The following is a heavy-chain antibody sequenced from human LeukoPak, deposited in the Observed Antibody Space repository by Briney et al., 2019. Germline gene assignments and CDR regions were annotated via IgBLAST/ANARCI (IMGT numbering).Heavy chain of an antibody. V-gene: IGHV1-69*06. CDR2: IIPIFGTA. Sequence: GASVKVSCKASGGTFSSYAISWVRQAPGQGLEWMGGIIPIFGTANYAQKFQGRVTITADKSTSTAYMELSSLRSEGTAVYYCARDPVGLWFGEFDYWGQGTLVTVSS. CDR1: GGTFSSYA. CDR3: ARDPVGLWFGEFDY. J-gene: IGHJ4*02. D-gene: IGHD3-10*01.